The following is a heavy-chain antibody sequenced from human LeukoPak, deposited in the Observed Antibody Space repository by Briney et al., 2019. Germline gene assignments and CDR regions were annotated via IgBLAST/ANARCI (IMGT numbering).Heavy chain of an antibody. D-gene: IGHD3-22*01. V-gene: IGHV4-59*08. CDR2: IYYSGIT. Sequence: SETLSLTCTVSGGSISSDYWSWIRQPPGKGLEWIGYIYYSGITNYNPSLKSRVTISVDTSKNQFSLKLSSVTAADTAVYYCARLHYDSSGYYCFDYWGQGTLVIVSS. CDR3: ARLHYDSSGYYCFDY. J-gene: IGHJ4*02. CDR1: GGSISSDY.